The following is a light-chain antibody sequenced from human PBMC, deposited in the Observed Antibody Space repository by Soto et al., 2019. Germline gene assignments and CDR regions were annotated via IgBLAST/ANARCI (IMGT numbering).Light chain of an antibody. CDR2: EVS. CDR3: SSYTTSSTRV. J-gene: IGLJ1*01. V-gene: IGLV2-14*03. Sequence: QSALTQPASVSGSPGQSIAISCTGTSSDVGAYDFVSWYQQHPDKAPKLMIYEVSHRPSGVSYRFSGSKSVNTATLTISGXXXEDEADYYCSSYTTSSTRVXGTGTKLTVL. CDR1: SSDVGAYDF.